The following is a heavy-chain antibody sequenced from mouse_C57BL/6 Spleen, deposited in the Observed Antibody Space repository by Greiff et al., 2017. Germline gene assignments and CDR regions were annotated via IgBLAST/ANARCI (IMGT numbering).Heavy chain of an antibody. V-gene: IGHV5-4*01. CDR2: ISDGGSYT. J-gene: IGHJ4*01. CDR3: ARDGLGDYAMDY. Sequence: DVHLVESGGGLVKPGGSLKLSCAASGFTFSSYAMSWVRQTPEKGLEWVATISDGGSYTYYPDNVKGRFTISRDNAKNNLYLQMSHLKSEDTAMYYCARDGLGDYAMDYWGQGTSVTVSS. CDR1: GFTFSSYA. D-gene: IGHD4-1*01.